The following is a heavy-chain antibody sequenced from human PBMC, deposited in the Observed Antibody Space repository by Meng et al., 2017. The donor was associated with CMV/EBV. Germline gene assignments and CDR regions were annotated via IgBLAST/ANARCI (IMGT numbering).Heavy chain of an antibody. D-gene: IGHD6-13*01. CDR3: ARGYNRLAASALDY. CDR2: IKQDGSEK. Sequence: GESLKISCAASGFTFSTYWTTWVRQAPGKGLEWVANIKQDGSEKYYVDSVKGRFTISRDNAKNSLYLDMNSLRAEDTAVYYCARGYNRLAASALDYWGQGVLVTVSS. CDR1: GFTFSTYW. V-gene: IGHV3-7*04. J-gene: IGHJ4*02.